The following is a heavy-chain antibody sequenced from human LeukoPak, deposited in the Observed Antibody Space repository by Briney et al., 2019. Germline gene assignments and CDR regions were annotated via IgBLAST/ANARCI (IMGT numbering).Heavy chain of an antibody. CDR3: AKEYLIWFGAFDALDI. CDR2: NNSDGSST. J-gene: IGHJ3*02. D-gene: IGHD3-10*01. CDR1: GVTFSSYW. V-gene: IGHV3-74*01. Sequence: PGGSLRLSCAASGVTFSSYWMHWVRQAPREGLVWVSRNNSDGSSTSYADSVKGRFTISRDNSKNTLYLQMNSLRAEDTAVYYCAKEYLIWFGAFDALDIWGQGKMVTVSS.